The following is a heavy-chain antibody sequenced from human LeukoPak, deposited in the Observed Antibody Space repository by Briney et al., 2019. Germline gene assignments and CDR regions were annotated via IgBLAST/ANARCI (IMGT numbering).Heavy chain of an antibody. CDR1: GYTFTGYY. CDR2: INPNSGGT. V-gene: IGHV1-2*02. D-gene: IGHD5-12*01. Sequence: ASVKVSCKASGYTFTGYYMHWVRQAPGQGREWMGWINPNSGGTNYAQKFQGRVTMTRDTSISTAYMELSRLRSDDTAVYYCARVFSGYNEYYFDYWGQGTLVTVSS. CDR3: ARVFSGYNEYYFDY. J-gene: IGHJ4*02.